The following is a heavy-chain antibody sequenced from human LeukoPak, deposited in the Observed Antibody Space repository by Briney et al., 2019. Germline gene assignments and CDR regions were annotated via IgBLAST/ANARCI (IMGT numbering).Heavy chain of an antibody. CDR2: IYNTGST. CDR1: GASISSEGYY. V-gene: IGHV4-61*02. D-gene: IGHD3-22*01. CDR3: ARHGPFRITMIVVAPKGHFDY. J-gene: IGHJ4*02. Sequence: SETLSLTCTVSGASISSEGYYWTWIRQPAGKGLEWIGRIYNTGSTKYNPSLKSRVTISIDTSKNQFSLKLSSVTAADTAVYCCARHGPFRITMIVVAPKGHFDYWGQGTLVTVSS.